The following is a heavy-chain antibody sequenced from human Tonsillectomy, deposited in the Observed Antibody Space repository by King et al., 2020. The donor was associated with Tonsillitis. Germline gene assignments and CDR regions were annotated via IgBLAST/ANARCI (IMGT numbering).Heavy chain of an antibody. Sequence: QVQLVESGGGVVQPGRSLRVSCAASGFTFSTSGLHWVRQAPGKGLEWVALISLDGNNNYYADSVKGRFTISRDNSKNTVYLQMNSLRVEDTAVYYCAKGGGSYSLPFDPWGQGILVTVSS. CDR3: AKGGGSYSLPFDP. J-gene: IGHJ5*02. CDR2: ISLDGNNN. CDR1: GFTFSTSG. D-gene: IGHD1-26*01. V-gene: IGHV3-30*18.